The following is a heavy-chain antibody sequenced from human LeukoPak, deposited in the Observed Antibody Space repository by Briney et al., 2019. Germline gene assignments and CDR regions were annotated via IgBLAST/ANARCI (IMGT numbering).Heavy chain of an antibody. Sequence: PSETLSLTCTVSGASISSSGYYWVWIRQPPGKGLEWIGSIFYSGIGSIYYTGNTYYNPSLKSRVTIFIDTSKNQFSLKLSSVTAADTAVYFCARTIYWHDTTGYYLPLDYWGQGTLVTVS. D-gene: IGHD3-22*01. CDR2: IYYTGNT. V-gene: IGHV4-39*01. CDR1: GASISSSGYY. CDR3: ARTIYWHDTTGYYLPLDY. J-gene: IGHJ4*02.